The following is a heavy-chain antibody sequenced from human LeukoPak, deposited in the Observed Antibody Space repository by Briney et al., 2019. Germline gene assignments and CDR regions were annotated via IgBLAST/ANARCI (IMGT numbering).Heavy chain of an antibody. V-gene: IGHV3-48*01. CDR1: GFTFSSNS. Sequence: HPGGSLRLSCAASGFTFSSNSMNWFRQAPAKGLEWVFYIISGSGTIYYADSVKGRFTISTDNAKNSLYLQMNSLRAEETAVYYCPLELGEGFDSWGQGTLVTVSS. D-gene: IGHD1-7*01. CDR3: PLELGEGFDS. CDR2: IISGSGTI. J-gene: IGHJ4*02.